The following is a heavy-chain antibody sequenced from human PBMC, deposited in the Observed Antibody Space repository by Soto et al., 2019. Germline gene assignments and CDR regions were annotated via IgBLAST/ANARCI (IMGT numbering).Heavy chain of an antibody. D-gene: IGHD1-26*01. Sequence: QVQLVESGGGVVQPGRSLRLSCAASGFTFSSYGMHWVRQAPGKGLEWVAVIWYDGSNKYYADSVKGRFTISRDNSKNTLYLQMNSLRAEDTAVYYCARPYSGSSYDYWGQGTLVTVSS. CDR1: GFTFSSYG. CDR3: ARPYSGSSYDY. CDR2: IWYDGSNK. V-gene: IGHV3-33*01. J-gene: IGHJ4*02.